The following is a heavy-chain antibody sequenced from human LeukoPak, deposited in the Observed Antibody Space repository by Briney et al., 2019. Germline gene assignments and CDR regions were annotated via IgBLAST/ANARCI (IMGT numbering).Heavy chain of an antibody. D-gene: IGHD5-12*01. J-gene: IGHJ4*02. V-gene: IGHV3-33*01. Sequence: GGSLRLSCAASGFTFSNYAMHWVRQARGKGLEWVAVIWYDGSDYNYADSVKGRFTISRDNSKNTLYLQMNSLRAEDTAVYYCTTNPSDNGGYDYGVTYWGQGTLVTVSS. CDR3: TTNPSDNGGYDYGVTY. CDR2: IWYDGSDY. CDR1: GFTFSNYA.